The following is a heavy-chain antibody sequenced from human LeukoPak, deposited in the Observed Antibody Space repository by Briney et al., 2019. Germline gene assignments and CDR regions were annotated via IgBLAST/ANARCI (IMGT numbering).Heavy chain of an antibody. V-gene: IGHV1-18*01. J-gene: IGHJ5*02. CDR1: GYTFTSYG. D-gene: IGHD3-3*01. Sequence: ASVKVSCKASGYTFTSYGISWVRQAPGQGLEWMGWISAYNGNTNYAQKLQGRVTMTTDTSTSTAYMELRSLRSDDTAVYYCASNYDFWSGQTSNWFDPWGQGTLVTVSS. CDR3: ASNYDFWSGQTSNWFDP. CDR2: ISAYNGNT.